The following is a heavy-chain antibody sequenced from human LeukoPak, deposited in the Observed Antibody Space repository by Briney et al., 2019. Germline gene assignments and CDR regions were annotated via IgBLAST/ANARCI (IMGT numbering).Heavy chain of an antibody. D-gene: IGHD3-16*02. CDR1: GSTFSGYN. V-gene: IGHV3-21*01. CDR3: ARDRGGIGYYMDV. CDR2: ITSTGTYT. J-gene: IGHJ6*03. Sequence: PGGSLRLSCAASGSTFSGYNMNWVRQAPGKGLEWVSSITSTGTYTFYADSVKGRFTISRDNAKTSLYLQMNSLRAEDTALYYCARDRGGIGYYMDVWGKGTTVTVSS.